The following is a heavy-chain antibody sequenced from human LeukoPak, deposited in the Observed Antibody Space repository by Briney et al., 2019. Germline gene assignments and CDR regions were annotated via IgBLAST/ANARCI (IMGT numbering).Heavy chain of an antibody. J-gene: IGHJ5*02. V-gene: IGHV3-48*03. D-gene: IGHD6-19*01. CDR3: ARDQRQWLA. CDR1: GFTFSNE. Sequence: GGSLRLSCAASGFTFSNEVNWVRQAPGKGLEWVSYISSSGSTIYYADSVKGRFTISRDNAKNSLYLQMNSLRAEDTAVYYCARDQRQWLAWGQGTLVTVSS. CDR2: ISSSGSTI.